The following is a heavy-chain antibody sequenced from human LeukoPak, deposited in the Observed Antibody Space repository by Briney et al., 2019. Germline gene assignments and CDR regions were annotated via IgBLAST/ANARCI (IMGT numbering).Heavy chain of an antibody. CDR3: ARGGGSYDGVIDY. Sequence: ASVKVSCKASGYTFINSAIGWVRQAPGQGLEWMGWISPYNGYTKYAESLQGRVTMTTDTSTSTAYMELRSLRSDDTAMYYCARGGGSYDGVIDYWGQGTRVTVSS. V-gene: IGHV1-18*01. CDR2: ISPYNGYT. J-gene: IGHJ4*02. D-gene: IGHD1-26*01. CDR1: GYTFINSA.